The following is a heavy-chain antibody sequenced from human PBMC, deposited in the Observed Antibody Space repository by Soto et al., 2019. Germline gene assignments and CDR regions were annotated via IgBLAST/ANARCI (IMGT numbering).Heavy chain of an antibody. V-gene: IGHV4-59*01. J-gene: IGHJ4*02. CDR3: ALSGVSTLLDY. CDR1: GGSISNYY. CDR2: IYNSERT. Sequence: QVQLQESGPGLVKPSETLSLTCTVSGGSISNYYWSWIRQPPGKGLEWIGFIYNSERTNYNPSLQSRVTISVDTSKNQFSLKLSSVTAADTAVYYCALSGVSTLLDYWGQGTLVTVSS. D-gene: IGHD3-10*01.